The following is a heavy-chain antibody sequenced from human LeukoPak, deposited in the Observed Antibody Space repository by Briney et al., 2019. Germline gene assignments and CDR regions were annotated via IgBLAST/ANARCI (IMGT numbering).Heavy chain of an antibody. CDR1: GFTFSSYG. Sequence: PGGSLRLSCTASGFTFSSYGLNWVRQAPGKGLGWVSSISSSSSYISYADSVKGRFTISRDNAKNSLYLQMNSLRAEDTAVYYCARAIVGATEFDYWGQGTLVTVSS. CDR3: ARAIVGATEFDY. V-gene: IGHV3-21*01. CDR2: ISSSSSYI. J-gene: IGHJ4*02. D-gene: IGHD1-26*01.